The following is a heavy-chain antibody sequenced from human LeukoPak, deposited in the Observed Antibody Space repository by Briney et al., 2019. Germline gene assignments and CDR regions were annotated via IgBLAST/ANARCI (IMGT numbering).Heavy chain of an antibody. J-gene: IGHJ6*02. Sequence: GGSVRLSCAASGFSFSSTWMTWVRQTPGKGLELVSNINIDGSQRYHAYSVEGRFSISRDNAKNSLYLQMNSLRAEDTAVYYCARFGYSSSWYFEGRYYGMDVWGQGTTVTVSS. CDR2: INIDGSQR. V-gene: IGHV3-7*01. CDR3: ARFGYSSSWYFEGRYYGMDV. D-gene: IGHD6-13*01. CDR1: GFSFSSTW.